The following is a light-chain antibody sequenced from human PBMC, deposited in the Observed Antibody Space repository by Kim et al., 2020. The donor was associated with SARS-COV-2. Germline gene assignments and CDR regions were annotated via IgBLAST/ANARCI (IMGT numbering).Light chain of an antibody. V-gene: IGKV1-5*01. CDR3: QQYNSYPLT. CDR2: DAS. CDR1: QSSSSW. J-gene: IGKJ4*01. Sequence: ASVGDRVLTTCRASQSSSSWLAWYQQKPGQAPKLLIYDASSLESGVPSRFSGSGSGTEFTLTISSLQPDDFATYYCQQYNSYPLTFGGGTKVDIK.